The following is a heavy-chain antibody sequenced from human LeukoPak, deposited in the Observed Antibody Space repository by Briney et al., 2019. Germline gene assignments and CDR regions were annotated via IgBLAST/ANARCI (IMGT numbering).Heavy chain of an antibody. CDR3: ARQLYSSGSYYAPMDV. CDR2: IYYTGRT. D-gene: IGHD3-10*01. Sequence: SSETLSLTCTVSDGSTRSYYWNWIRQPPGKGLEWIGYIYYTGRTNYNPSLKSRVTISVDTSKNQFSLKLSSVTAADTAVYYCARQLYSSGSYYAPMDVWGKGTTVTISS. V-gene: IGHV4-59*01. J-gene: IGHJ6*03. CDR1: DGSTRSYY.